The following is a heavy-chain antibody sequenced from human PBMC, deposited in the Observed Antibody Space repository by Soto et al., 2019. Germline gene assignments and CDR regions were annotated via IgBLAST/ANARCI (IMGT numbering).Heavy chain of an antibody. CDR1: GFTFMTYA. J-gene: IGHJ3*02. V-gene: IGHV3-23*01. Sequence: EVQLLESGGGLAQPGGSLRLSCAASGFTFMTYAMTWVRQAPGKGLEWASSISGSGRNTYYADSVKGRLTISRDNSKKTLYLQINSLGAKYTAVYYCATRGMSSGTYPGAFDMWGQGTMVIVSS. CDR3: ATRGMSSGTYPGAFDM. D-gene: IGHD3-10*01. CDR2: ISGSGRNT.